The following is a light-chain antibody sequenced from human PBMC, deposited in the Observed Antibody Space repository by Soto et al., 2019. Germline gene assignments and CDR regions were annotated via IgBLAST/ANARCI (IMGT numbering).Light chain of an antibody. CDR3: AQYGSSPRT. V-gene: IGKV3-20*01. J-gene: IGKJ1*01. CDR2: GAS. Sequence: EIVLTQSPGTLSLSPGERATLSCRASPSVSSSYLAWYQQKLGQAPRLLIYGASSRATGIPDRFSGSGSGTDFTHTISRQEPEECAVYYWAQYGSSPRTVGQGTKVDIK. CDR1: PSVSSSY.